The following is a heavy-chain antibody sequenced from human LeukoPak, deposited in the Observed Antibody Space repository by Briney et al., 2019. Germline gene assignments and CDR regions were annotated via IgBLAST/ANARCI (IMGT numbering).Heavy chain of an antibody. V-gene: IGHV3-53*01. Sequence: PGGSLRLSCAASAFTVSSNYMNWVRQAPGRGLEWVSVIYSVGTTYYADSVKGRFTISRDNSKNTLHLQMNSLRAEDTAVYYCAKCLDAFDIWGQGTMVTVSS. CDR1: AFTVSSNY. CDR3: AKCLDAFDI. J-gene: IGHJ3*02. CDR2: IYSVGTT.